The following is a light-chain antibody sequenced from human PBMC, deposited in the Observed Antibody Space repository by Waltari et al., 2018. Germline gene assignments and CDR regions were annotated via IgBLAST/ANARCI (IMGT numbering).Light chain of an antibody. Sequence: VIWMTQSPSLLSASPGYRVTITCRMRQGISTYLAWYQQKPGRAPDLLIYGASILHSGVPSRFSGSGSGTDFTLTISSLQSEDVATYYCQHYYNFPWTFGQGTKVEIK. CDR3: QHYYNFPWT. CDR1: QGISTY. J-gene: IGKJ1*01. V-gene: IGKV1D-8*03. CDR2: GAS.